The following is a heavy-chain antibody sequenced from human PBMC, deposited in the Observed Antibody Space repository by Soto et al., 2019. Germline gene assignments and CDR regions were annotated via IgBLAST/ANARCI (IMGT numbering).Heavy chain of an antibody. J-gene: IGHJ4*02. CDR3: ARAGAYSYGLDY. CDR1: GGTFSSYA. CDR2: IIPIFGTA. V-gene: IGHV1-69*12. Sequence: QVQLVQSGAEVKKPGSSVKGSCKASGGTFSSYAISWVRQAPGQGLEWMGGIIPIFGTANYAQKFQGRVTITADESTSTAYMELSSMSSEDTAVYYCARAGAYSYGLDYWGQGTLVTVSS. D-gene: IGHD5-18*01.